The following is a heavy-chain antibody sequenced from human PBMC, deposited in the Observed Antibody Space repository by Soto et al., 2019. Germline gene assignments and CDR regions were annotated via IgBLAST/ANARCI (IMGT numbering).Heavy chain of an antibody. CDR2: ITDSSDTV. D-gene: IGHD3-3*01. Sequence: EVQLVESEGGLVQPGGSLRLSCVASGFSFSNYNMNWVRQAPGKGLEWVSYITDSSDTVHYADSVRGRFTISRDNAESSLYLQMNSLRDEDTAVYFCARDFGHGYYLDYWGRGTLVTVSS. CDR1: GFSFSNYN. J-gene: IGHJ4*02. V-gene: IGHV3-48*02. CDR3: ARDFGHGYYLDY.